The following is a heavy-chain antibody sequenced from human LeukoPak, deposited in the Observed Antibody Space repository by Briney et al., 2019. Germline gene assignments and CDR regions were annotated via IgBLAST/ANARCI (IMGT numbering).Heavy chain of an antibody. D-gene: IGHD4-17*01. J-gene: IGHJ4*02. CDR3: ARDMGDYHFYFNH. V-gene: IGHV1-69*13. Sequence: ASVKVSCKTSGGTFSKYAINWVRQAPGQGLEWMGGIIPIFGTANYAQKFQGRVTITADESTTTAYMELNSLRSEDTAVYYCARDMGDYHFYFNHWGQGTLVTVSS. CDR1: GGTFSKYA. CDR2: IIPIFGTA.